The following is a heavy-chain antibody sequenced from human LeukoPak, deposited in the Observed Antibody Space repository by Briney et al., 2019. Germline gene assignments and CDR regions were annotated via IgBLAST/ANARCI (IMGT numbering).Heavy chain of an antibody. J-gene: IGHJ4*02. CDR3: ASLYGSGSYYNPPHFDY. D-gene: IGHD3-10*01. CDR1: GFTFSSYA. Sequence: PGGSLRLSCAASGFTFSSYAMSWVRQAPGKGLEWVSAISGSGGSTYYADSVKGRFTTSRDNSKNTLYLQMNSLRAEDTAVYYCASLYGSGSYYNPPHFDYWGQGTLVTVSS. V-gene: IGHV3-23*01. CDR2: ISGSGGST.